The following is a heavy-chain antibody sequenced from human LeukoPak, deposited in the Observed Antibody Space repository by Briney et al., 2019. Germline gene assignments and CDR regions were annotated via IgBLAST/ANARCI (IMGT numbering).Heavy chain of an antibody. V-gene: IGHV3-15*01. CDR2: IRNDRIT. Sequence: GGSLRLSCVLSGLTFSDAWMSWVRQAPGKGLEWVGRIRNDRITDYAAPVQGRFSISRDNSKNTFYLQMNSLRTEDTGMYFCTWMATIFTVDYWGQGALVTVSS. J-gene: IGHJ4*02. CDR1: GLTFSDAW. D-gene: IGHD5-12*01. CDR3: TWMATIFTVDY.